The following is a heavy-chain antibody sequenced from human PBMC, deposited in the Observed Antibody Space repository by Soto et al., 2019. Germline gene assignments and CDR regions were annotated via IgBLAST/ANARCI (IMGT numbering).Heavy chain of an antibody. CDR1: GYTFTSYC. CDR3: ARVANSYGYRDFDY. Sequence: ASVKGSCKASGYTFTSYCISCVRQAPGQGLEWMGWISAYNGNTNYAQKLQGRVTMTTDTSTSTAYMELRSLRSDDTAVYYCARVANSYGYRDFDYWGQGTLVTVSS. J-gene: IGHJ4*02. CDR2: ISAYNGNT. D-gene: IGHD5-18*01. V-gene: IGHV1-18*01.